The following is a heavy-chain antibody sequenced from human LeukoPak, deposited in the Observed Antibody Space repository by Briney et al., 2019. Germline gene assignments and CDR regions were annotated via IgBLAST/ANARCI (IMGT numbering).Heavy chain of an antibody. CDR1: GFTFSSYA. CDR2: ISYDGSNK. D-gene: IGHD2-21*01. CDR3: AKEFNRGLPDY. Sequence: GGSLRLSCAASGFTFSSYAMHWVRQAPGKGLEWVAVISYDGSNKYYADSVKGRFTISRDNSKYTLYLQMSSLRAEDTAVYYCAKEFNRGLPDYWGQGTLVTVSS. V-gene: IGHV3-30*04. J-gene: IGHJ4*02.